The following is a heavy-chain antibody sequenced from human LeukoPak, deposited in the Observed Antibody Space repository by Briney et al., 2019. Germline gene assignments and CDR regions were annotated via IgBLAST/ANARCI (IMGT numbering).Heavy chain of an antibody. CDR3: ARRSMVRGVFQAFDM. D-gene: IGHD3-10*01. CDR2: IYYNGDT. CDR1: DGSISSSSYY. J-gene: IGHJ3*02. Sequence: SETLSLTCTVSDGSISSSSYYWAWIRQPPGKGLEWNVNIYYNGDTYYNPSLKSRVTISVDTSKNQFSVKLTSVTAADTAVFYCARRSMVRGVFQAFDMWVQGTMVTVSS. V-gene: IGHV4-39*01.